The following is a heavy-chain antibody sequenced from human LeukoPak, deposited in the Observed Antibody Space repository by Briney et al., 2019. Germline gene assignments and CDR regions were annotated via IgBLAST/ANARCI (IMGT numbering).Heavy chain of an antibody. J-gene: IGHJ3*02. CDR2: ISSSRSYI. CDR1: GFTFSSYS. CDR3: ARQRCGGDCYSGAFDI. Sequence: GGSLRLSCAASGFTFSSYSMDWVRHAPGKGLEWVSFISSSRSYIYYADSVKGRFTISRDNAKNSLYLQMNSLRAEDTALYYCARQRCGGDCYSGAFDIWGQGTMVTVSS. D-gene: IGHD2-21*02. V-gene: IGHV3-21*01.